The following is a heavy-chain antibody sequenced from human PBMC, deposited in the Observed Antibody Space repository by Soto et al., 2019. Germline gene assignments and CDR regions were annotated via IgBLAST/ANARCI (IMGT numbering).Heavy chain of an antibody. V-gene: IGHV4-34*01. J-gene: IGHJ6*03. CDR2: INHSGST. CDR1: GGSFSGYY. Sequence: TSETLSLTCAVYGGSFSGYYWSWIRQPPGKGLEWIGEINHSGSTNYNPSLKSRVTISVDTSKNQFSLKLSSVTAADTAVYYCARVRWLRFKTYYYYMDVWGKGTTVTVSS. CDR3: ARVRWLRFKTYYYYMDV. D-gene: IGHD5-12*01.